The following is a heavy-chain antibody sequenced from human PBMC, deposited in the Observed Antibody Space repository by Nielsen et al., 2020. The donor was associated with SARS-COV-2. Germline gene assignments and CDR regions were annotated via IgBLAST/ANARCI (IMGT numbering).Heavy chain of an antibody. CDR3: ARDYYDSSGERGFYYYYGMDV. CDR1: GYTLTELS. Sequence: SVKVSCKVSGYTLTELSMHWVRQAPGQGLEWMGGIIPIFGTANYAQKFQGRVTITADESTSTAYMELSSLRSEDTAVYYCARDYYDSSGERGFYYYYGMDVWGQGTTVTVSS. V-gene: IGHV1-69*13. CDR2: IIPIFGTA. D-gene: IGHD3-22*01. J-gene: IGHJ6*02.